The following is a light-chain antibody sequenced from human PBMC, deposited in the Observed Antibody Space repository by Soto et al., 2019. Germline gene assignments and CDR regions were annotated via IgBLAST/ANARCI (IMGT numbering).Light chain of an antibody. J-gene: IGKJ4*01. Sequence: ETVLTQSPATLSVSPGERATLSCRASQSISNNLVWYQQKPGQAPRLLIYGASTRATGIPARFSGSGSGTEFTLTISSLQSEDFAVYYCQQYNNWPLTFGGGTKVDI. V-gene: IGKV3-15*01. CDR1: QSISNN. CDR3: QQYNNWPLT. CDR2: GAS.